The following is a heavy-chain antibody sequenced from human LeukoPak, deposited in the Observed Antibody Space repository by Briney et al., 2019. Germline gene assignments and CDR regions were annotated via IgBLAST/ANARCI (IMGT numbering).Heavy chain of an antibody. D-gene: IGHD5-12*01. CDR1: GFVFSDYY. J-gene: IGHJ4*02. CDR3: ARSGYSGYMGL. CDR2: ISGRHNTI. V-gene: IGHV3-11*04. Sequence: GGTLRLSCEASGFVFSDYYMRWIRQAPGKGLEWLAYISGRHNTITYVDSLKGRFTISGDNAKNSMYLRMNSLRAEDTAVYYCARSGYSGYMGLWGQGTLVTVSS.